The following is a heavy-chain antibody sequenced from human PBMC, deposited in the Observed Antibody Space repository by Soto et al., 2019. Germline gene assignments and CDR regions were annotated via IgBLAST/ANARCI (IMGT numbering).Heavy chain of an antibody. CDR1: GGSISSYY. Sequence: QVQLQESGPGLVKPSETLSLTCTVSGGSISSYYWSWIRQPPGKGLEWIGYIYYSGSTNYNPSLKSRVTISVDTSKNQFSLKLSSVTAADTAVYYCVRTYGDLSNWFDPWGQGTLVTVSS. D-gene: IGHD4-17*01. CDR3: VRTYGDLSNWFDP. V-gene: IGHV4-59*08. CDR2: IYYSGST. J-gene: IGHJ5*02.